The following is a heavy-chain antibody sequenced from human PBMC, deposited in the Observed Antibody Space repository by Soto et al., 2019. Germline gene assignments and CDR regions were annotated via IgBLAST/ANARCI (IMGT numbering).Heavy chain of an antibody. CDR2: IYYSGST. CDR1: GGSISSYY. CDR3: ARSPVVYYYFDY. V-gene: IGHV4-59*01. Sequence: SETLSLTCTVSGGSISSYYWSWIRQPPGKGLEWIGYIYYSGSTNYNPSLKSRVTISVDTSKNQFSLKLSSVTAADTAVYYCARSPVVYYYFDYWGQGTLVTVSS. J-gene: IGHJ4*02. D-gene: IGHD1-26*01.